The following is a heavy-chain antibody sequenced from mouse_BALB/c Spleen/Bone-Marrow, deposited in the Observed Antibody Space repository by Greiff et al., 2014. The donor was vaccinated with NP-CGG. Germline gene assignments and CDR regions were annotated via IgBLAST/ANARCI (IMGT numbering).Heavy chain of an antibody. Sequence: EVKLMESGGGLVQPGGSLKLSCAASGFTFSNYGMSWVRQTPDKRLELVATINGNGGSTYYPDSVKGRFTISRDTAKNTLYLQMSSPKSEETAMYYCVRGNYGNYVDYFDFWGQGTTLTVSS. D-gene: IGHD2-1*01. CDR3: VRGNYGNYVDYFDF. CDR1: GFTFSNYG. CDR2: INGNGGST. V-gene: IGHV5-6-3*01. J-gene: IGHJ2*01.